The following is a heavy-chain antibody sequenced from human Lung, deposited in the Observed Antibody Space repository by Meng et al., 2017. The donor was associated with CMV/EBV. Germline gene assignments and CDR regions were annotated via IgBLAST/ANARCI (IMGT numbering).Heavy chain of an antibody. CDR1: GVTFRNYY. Sequence: GGSLRLXXAVTGVTFRNYYMHWVRQAPGKGLVWVSRINSDGSSTHYADSVKGRFSISRDNAKNTLHLQVNRLRAEDTAVYYCASSEYSNRFDFWGRGTLVTVSS. V-gene: IGHV3-74*01. D-gene: IGHD4-11*01. J-gene: IGHJ4*02. CDR2: INSDGSST. CDR3: ASSEYSNRFDF.